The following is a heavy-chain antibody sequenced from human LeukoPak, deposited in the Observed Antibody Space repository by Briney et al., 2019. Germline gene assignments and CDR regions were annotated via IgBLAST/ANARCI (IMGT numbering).Heavy chain of an antibody. CDR2: MSSGGSYI. D-gene: IGHD2-15*01. V-gene: IGHV3-21*06. CDR1: GFTFGSYA. CDR3: ARDRPTGASRLFVVQ. J-gene: IGHJ4*02. Sequence: GGSLRLSCAASGFTFGSYAMTWVQQAPGKGLEWVSSMSSGGSYIYYADSVRGRFTISRDNAKNSLYLLMNSLRVDDTAVYYCARDRPTGASRLFVVQWGQGTLVTVSS.